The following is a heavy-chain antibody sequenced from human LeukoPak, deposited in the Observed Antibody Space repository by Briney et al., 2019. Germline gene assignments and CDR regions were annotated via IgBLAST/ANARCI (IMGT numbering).Heavy chain of an antibody. CDR2: IGIRGDT. J-gene: IGHJ4*02. Sequence: GGSLRLSCAASGFTFIDYDMHWVRQVIGKGLGGVSAIGIRGDTHYSGSVKGRFTISRENAESSLYLQMNSLRAEDTAVYYCARGGIQVSGIDEFDYWGQGTLVTVSS. D-gene: IGHD6-19*01. V-gene: IGHV3-13*01. CDR1: GFTFIDYD. CDR3: ARGGIQVSGIDEFDY.